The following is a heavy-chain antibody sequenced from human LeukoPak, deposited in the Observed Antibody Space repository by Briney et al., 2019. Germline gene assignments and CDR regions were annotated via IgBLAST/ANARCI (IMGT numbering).Heavy chain of an antibody. CDR2: ISSSSSYI. CDR1: GFTFSSYS. V-gene: IGHV3-21*01. CDR3: AREGDSSGYLINWFDP. J-gene: IGHJ5*02. D-gene: IGHD3-22*01. Sequence: PGGSLRLSCAASGFTFSSYSMNWDRQAPGKGLEWVSSISSSSSYIYYADSVKGRFTISRDNAKNSLYLQMNSLRAEDTAVYYCAREGDSSGYLINWFDPWGQGTLVTVSS.